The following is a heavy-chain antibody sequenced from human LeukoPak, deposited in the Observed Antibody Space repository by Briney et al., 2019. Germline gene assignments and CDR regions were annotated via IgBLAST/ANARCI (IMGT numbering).Heavy chain of an antibody. CDR3: AKTATLSPYVDWYFDL. Sequence: SVKVSCKASGGTFSSYTISWVRQAPGQGLEWMGRIIPILGIANYAQKFQGRVTITADKSTSTAYMELSSLRSEDTPVYYCAKTATLSPYVDWYFDLWGRGTLVTVSS. CDR1: GGTFSSYT. V-gene: IGHV1-69*02. D-gene: IGHD2-15*01. J-gene: IGHJ2*01. CDR2: IIPILGIA.